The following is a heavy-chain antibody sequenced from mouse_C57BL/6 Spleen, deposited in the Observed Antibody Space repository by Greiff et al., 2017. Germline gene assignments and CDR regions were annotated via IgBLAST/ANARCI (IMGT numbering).Heavy chain of an antibody. J-gene: IGHJ4*01. D-gene: IGHD3-2*02. CDR3: ARRTAQGTWAMDY. Sequence: VQLQQSGPELVKPGASVKISCKASGYAFSSSWMNWVKQRPGKGLEWIGRIYPGDGDTNYNGKFKGKATLTADKSSSTAYMQLSSLTSEDSAVYFGARRTAQGTWAMDYWGQGTSVTVSS. V-gene: IGHV1-82*01. CDR2: IYPGDGDT. CDR1: GYAFSSSW.